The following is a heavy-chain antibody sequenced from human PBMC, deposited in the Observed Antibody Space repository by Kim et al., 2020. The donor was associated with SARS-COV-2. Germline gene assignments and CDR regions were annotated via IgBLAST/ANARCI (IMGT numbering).Heavy chain of an antibody. CDR2: INTGSTYS. D-gene: IGHD2-8*02. J-gene: IGHJ4*01. V-gene: IGHV3-11*03. Sequence: GGSLRLSCTASGFTFSDSYMGWIRQAPGKGLEWLSYINTGSTYSTYSDSAKGRFTISRDNAKNSLFLQLDRLRADDSAVYYCASMNTSRVLYGTKVDYWG. CDR3: ASMNTSRVLYGTKVDY. CDR1: GFTFSDSY.